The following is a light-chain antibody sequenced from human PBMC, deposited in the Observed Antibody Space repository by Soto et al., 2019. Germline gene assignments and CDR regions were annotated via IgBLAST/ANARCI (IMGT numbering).Light chain of an antibody. J-gene: IGKJ1*01. CDR3: QQYGSSPWT. CDR2: GAS. V-gene: IGKV3-20*01. CDR1: QSVSSY. Sequence: EIVITQSPCTLSLSPGERATLSCRASQSVSSYLAWYQQKPGQAPRLLIYGASSRATGIPDRFSGSGSGTDFTLTISRLEPEDFAVYYCQQYGSSPWTFGQGTKVDIK.